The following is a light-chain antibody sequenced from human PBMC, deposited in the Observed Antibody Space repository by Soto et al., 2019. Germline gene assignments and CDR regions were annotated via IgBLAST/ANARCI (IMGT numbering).Light chain of an antibody. J-gene: IGKJ1*01. CDR2: AAS. CDR3: LQDYNYPQT. V-gene: IGKV1-9*01. CDR1: QGISSY. Sequence: DIQLTQSPSFLSASEGDRVTIACRSSQGISSYLAWYQQKPGKAPKLLIYAASTLQSGVPLRFSGSGSGTSFTLTISSLQPEDFATYYCLQDYNYPQTFGQGTKVDI.